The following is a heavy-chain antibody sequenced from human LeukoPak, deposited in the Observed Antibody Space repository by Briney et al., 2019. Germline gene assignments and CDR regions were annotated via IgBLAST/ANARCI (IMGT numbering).Heavy chain of an antibody. Sequence: PSETLSLTCTVSGGSISSSSYYWGWIRQPPGKGLEWIGSIYYSGSTYYNPSLKSRVTISVDTSKNQFSLKLSSVTAADTAVYYCARHDDGEFGYWGQGTLVTVSS. CDR3: ARHDDGEFGY. J-gene: IGHJ4*02. D-gene: IGHD4-17*01. CDR2: IYYSGST. V-gene: IGHV4-39*01. CDR1: GGSISSSSYY.